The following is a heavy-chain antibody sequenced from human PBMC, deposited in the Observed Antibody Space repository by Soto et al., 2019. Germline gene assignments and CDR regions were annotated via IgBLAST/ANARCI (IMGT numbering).Heavy chain of an antibody. CDR3: AKLGYLTMIVVVITPDAFDI. D-gene: IGHD3-22*01. CDR2: ISGSGGST. CDR1: GFTFSSYA. Sequence: EVQLLESGGGLVQPGGSLRLSCAASGFTFSSYAMSWVRQAPGKGLEWVSAISGSGGSTYYADSVKGRFTISRDNSKNTLYLQMNSMRAEDTAVYYCAKLGYLTMIVVVITPDAFDIWGQGTMVTVSS. V-gene: IGHV3-23*01. J-gene: IGHJ3*02.